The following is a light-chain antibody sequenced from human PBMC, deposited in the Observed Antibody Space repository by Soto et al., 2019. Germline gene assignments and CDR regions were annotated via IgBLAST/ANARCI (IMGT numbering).Light chain of an antibody. CDR3: QQFSSYPLT. J-gene: IGKJ4*01. V-gene: IGKV3-20*01. CDR2: GAS. CDR1: QSVSSSY. Sequence: DIVMTQSPATLSVAPGERATLSCRVSQSVSSSYLAWYQQKPGQAPRLLIYGASSRATGIPDRFSGGGSGTDFTLTISRLEPEDFAVYYCQQFSSYPLTFGGGTKVDNK.